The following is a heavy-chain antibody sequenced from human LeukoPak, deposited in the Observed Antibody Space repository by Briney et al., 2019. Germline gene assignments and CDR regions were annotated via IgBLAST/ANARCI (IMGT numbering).Heavy chain of an antibody. J-gene: IGHJ5*02. V-gene: IGHV3-7*01. D-gene: IGHD3-3*01. CDR2: VKQDGSEK. Sequence: GGSLRPSCAASGFTFSSYWMSWVRQAPGKGLEWVANVKQDGSEKYYVDSVKGRFTISRDNAKNSLYLQMNSLRAEDTAVYYCAGVQGNYDFWSGYYRCWFDPWGQGTLVTVSS. CDR3: AGVQGNYDFWSGYYRCWFDP. CDR1: GFTFSSYW.